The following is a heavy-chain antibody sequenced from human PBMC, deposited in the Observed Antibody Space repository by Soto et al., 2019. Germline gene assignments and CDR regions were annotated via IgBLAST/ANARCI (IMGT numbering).Heavy chain of an antibody. V-gene: IGHV4-30-2*01. CDR3: ARSLRFFGPNWFDP. CDR1: GGSISSGGYS. J-gene: IGHJ5*02. Sequence: KTSETLSLTCAVSGGSISSGGYSWSWIRQPPGKGLEWIGYIYHSGSTYYNPSLKSRVTISVDRSKNQFSLKLSSVTAADTAVYYCARSLRFFGPNWFDPWGQGTLVTVSS. CDR2: IYHSGST. D-gene: IGHD3-3*01.